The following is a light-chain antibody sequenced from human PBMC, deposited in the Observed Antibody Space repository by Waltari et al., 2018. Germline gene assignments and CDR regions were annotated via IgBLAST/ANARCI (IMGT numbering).Light chain of an antibody. CDR2: SNS. Sequence: QSMLTQPPSASGTPGQRVTISCSGSSSNVGRNIVHWYQHVPGTAPKLLIHSNSQRPPGGPDRFSGSKSGTSASLTISGLQSEDEGDYYWQTWDDARSGLSACVFGTGTKVTVL. V-gene: IGLV1-44*01. J-gene: IGLJ1*01. CDR3: QTWDDARSGLSACV. CDR1: SSNVGRNI.